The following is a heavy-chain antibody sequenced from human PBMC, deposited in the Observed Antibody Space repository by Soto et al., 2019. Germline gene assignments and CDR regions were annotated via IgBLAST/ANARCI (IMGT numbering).Heavy chain of an antibody. J-gene: IGHJ6*02. CDR3: ARDLVYDFWSGYPPISLYYYYGMDV. V-gene: IGHV1-18*04. D-gene: IGHD3-3*01. CDR1: GYTFTSYG. Sequence: GASVKVSCKASGYTFTSYGISWVRQAPGEGLEWMGWISAYNGNTNYAQKLQGRVTMTTDTSTSTAYMELRSLRSDDTAVYYCARDLVYDFWSGYPPISLYYYYGMDVWGQGTTVSVSS. CDR2: ISAYNGNT.